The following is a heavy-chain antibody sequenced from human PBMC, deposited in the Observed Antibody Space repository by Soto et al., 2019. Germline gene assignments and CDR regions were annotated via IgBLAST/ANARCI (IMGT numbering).Heavy chain of an antibody. CDR3: SSYVAWGYFGT. V-gene: IGHV4-61*08. CDR1: AGSVNSGGYY. CDR2: IYFSGDT. J-gene: IGHJ4*02. Sequence: QVQLQESGPGLVKPSETLSLTCNVSAGSVNSGGYYWSWIRQPPGKALEWIGYIYFSGDTSYNPSLKSRVTISLDTSKNRCSLKLSSVTAADTAIYYCSSYVAWGYFGTWGQGTMVTVSP. D-gene: IGHD3-10*02.